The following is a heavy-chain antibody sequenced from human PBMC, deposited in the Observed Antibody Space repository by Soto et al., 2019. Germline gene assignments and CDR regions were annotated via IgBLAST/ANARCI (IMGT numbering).Heavy chain of an antibody. V-gene: IGHV5-51*01. CDR2: IYPGGSDT. J-gene: IGHJ6*02. CDR3: ASLNYDILTGYYNPPDV. CDR1: GYSFTSYW. D-gene: IGHD3-9*01. Sequence: HGESLKLSCKGSGYSFTSYWIGWVRQMPGKGLEWMGIIYPGGSDTRYSPSFQGQVTISADKSISTAYLQWSSLKASDTAMYYCASLNYDILTGYYNPPDVWGQGTTFTVS.